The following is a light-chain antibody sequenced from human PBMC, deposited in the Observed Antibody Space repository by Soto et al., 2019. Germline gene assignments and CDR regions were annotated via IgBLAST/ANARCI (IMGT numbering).Light chain of an antibody. CDR3: MQGTHWPWT. Sequence: DVGMTQSPLSLPVTLGQPASISCRARHSLIHSDGDTYLNWFQQRPGQSPRRLIYKVSDRDSGVPDRFSGSGSGTDFTLKISRVEAEDVGVYYCMQGTHWPWTFGQGTEVEIK. J-gene: IGKJ1*01. CDR1: HSLIHSDGDTY. CDR2: KVS. V-gene: IGKV2-30*02.